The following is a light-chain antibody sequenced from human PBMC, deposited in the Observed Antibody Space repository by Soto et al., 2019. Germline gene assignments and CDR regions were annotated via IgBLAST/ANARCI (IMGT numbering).Light chain of an antibody. V-gene: IGLV1-51*01. CDR2: DSD. Sequence: QSVLTQPPSVSAAPGQKVTISCSGSSSNIGNNYVSWYQQLPETAPKLLIYDSDKRPSGIPDRFSGSKSGTSATLGITGLQTGYEADYYCGTWDSSLSAFVFGTGTKLTVL. CDR3: GTWDSSLSAFV. CDR1: SSNIGNNY. J-gene: IGLJ1*01.